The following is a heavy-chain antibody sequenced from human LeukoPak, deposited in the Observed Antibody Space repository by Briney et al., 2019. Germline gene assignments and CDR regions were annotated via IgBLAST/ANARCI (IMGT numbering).Heavy chain of an antibody. Sequence: PGGSLRLSCAASGFTFSDYYMSWMRQAPGKGLEWVAHIDGSGRTIYYIDSVKGRFTISRVNARNSLYLQMISLGAEDTAVYYCARGNWGPDYWGQGTLVTVSS. CDR3: ARGNWGPDY. D-gene: IGHD7-27*01. CDR2: IDGSGRTI. CDR1: GFTFSDYY. J-gene: IGHJ4*02. V-gene: IGHV3-11*04.